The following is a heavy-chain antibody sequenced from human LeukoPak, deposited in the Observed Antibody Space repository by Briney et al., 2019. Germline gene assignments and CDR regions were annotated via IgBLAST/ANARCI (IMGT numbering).Heavy chain of an antibody. Sequence: GGSLRLSCAASRFSFSDYNMNWVRQASGKGLEWVSSISSSSSYIYYADSVKGRLTISRDNAKNSLYLQMNSLRAEDTAVYFCARDLLGYNYHYMDVWGKGTTVTVSS. CDR1: RFSFSDYN. J-gene: IGHJ6*03. CDR3: ARDLLGYNYHYMDV. V-gene: IGHV3-21*01. D-gene: IGHD3-16*02. CDR2: ISSSSSYI.